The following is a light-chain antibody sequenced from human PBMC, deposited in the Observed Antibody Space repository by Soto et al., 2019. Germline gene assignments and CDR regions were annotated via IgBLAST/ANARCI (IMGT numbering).Light chain of an antibody. V-gene: IGKV1-39*01. CDR1: QSISTY. CDR2: GAS. Sequence: DIQMTQSPSSLSASIGDRITITCRASQSISTYLNWYQQKPGKAPSLLIYGASTLQFGVPSRFSGSGSATDFTLTISSLQPEDFATYYCQQTFITPPHTFGGGTKVEIK. J-gene: IGKJ4*01. CDR3: QQTFITPPHT.